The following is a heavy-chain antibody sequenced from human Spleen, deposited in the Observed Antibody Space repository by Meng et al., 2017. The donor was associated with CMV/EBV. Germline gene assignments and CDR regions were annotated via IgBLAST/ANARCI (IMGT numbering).Heavy chain of an antibody. D-gene: IGHD2-2*01. CDR1: GGTLSSYA. Sequence: QVRLVQPRAEVNQPGSPVRAPCKASGGTLSSYAISWGRQHPGQGLVRMGGIIPIFGTANSAQKFQGRVTITADESTSTAYIEVSSLRSQETAVYYCARGCSSTSCHGWFDPWGQGTLVTASS. V-gene: IGHV1-69*12. CDR2: IIPIFGTA. J-gene: IGHJ5*02. CDR3: ARGCSSTSCHGWFDP.